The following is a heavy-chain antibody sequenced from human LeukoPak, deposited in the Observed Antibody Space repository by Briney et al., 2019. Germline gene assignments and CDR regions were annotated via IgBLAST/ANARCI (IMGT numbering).Heavy chain of an antibody. Sequence: SETLSLTCTVSGGSISTYYRSWIRQPPGKGLEWIGYIYYSGSTKYNPSLKSRVTMSVDTSRNQFSLKLSSVTAADTAVYYCARGGLENGYHSNDGFDIWGQGTMVTVSS. V-gene: IGHV4-59*01. CDR3: ARGGLENGYHSNDGFDI. CDR1: GGSISTYY. J-gene: IGHJ3*02. CDR2: IYYSGST. D-gene: IGHD3-22*01.